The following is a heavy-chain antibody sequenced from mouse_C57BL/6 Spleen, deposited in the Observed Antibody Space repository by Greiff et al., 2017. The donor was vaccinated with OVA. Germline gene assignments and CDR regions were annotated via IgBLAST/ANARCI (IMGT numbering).Heavy chain of an antibody. J-gene: IGHJ2*01. V-gene: IGHV5-4*01. CDR2: ISDGGSYT. D-gene: IGHD1-1*01. CDR3: ARDGDTTNFDY. CDR1: GFTFSSYA. Sequence: EVMLVESGGGLVKPGGSLKLSCAASGFTFSSYAMSWVRQTPEKRLEWVATISDGGSYTYYPDNVKGRFTISRDNAKNNLYLQMSHLKSEDTAMYYCARDGDTTNFDYWGQGTTLTVSS.